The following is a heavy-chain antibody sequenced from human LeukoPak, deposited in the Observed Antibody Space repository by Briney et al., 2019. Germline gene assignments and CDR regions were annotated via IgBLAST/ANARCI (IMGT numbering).Heavy chain of an antibody. CDR1: GYSFISYY. CDR2: INPNGGST. Sequence: ASVKVSCKASGYSFISYYIHWVRQAPGQGLEGMGIINPNGGSTSYAQRFQGRVTMTRDTSTSTFYMELSSLRSEDTAVYYCARCLRGGDFVAQDAFDIWGQGTMVTVSS. J-gene: IGHJ3*02. V-gene: IGHV1-46*01. CDR3: ARCLRGGDFVAQDAFDI. D-gene: IGHD2-21*02.